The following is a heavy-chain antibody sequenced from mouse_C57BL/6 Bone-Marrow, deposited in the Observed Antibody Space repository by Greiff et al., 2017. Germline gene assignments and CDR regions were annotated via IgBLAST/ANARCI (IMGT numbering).Heavy chain of an antibody. CDR3: ASRDYTAWFAY. V-gene: IGHV2-2*01. D-gene: IGHD2-4*01. CDR1: GFSLTSYG. J-gene: IGHJ3*01. Sequence: VQLQQSGPGLVQPSQSLSITCTVSGFSLTSYGVHWVRQSPGKGLEWLGVIWSGGSTDHNAAFISRLSISKDNSKSQVFFKMNSLQADDTAIYYCASRDYTAWFAYWGQGTLVTVSA. CDR2: IWSGGST.